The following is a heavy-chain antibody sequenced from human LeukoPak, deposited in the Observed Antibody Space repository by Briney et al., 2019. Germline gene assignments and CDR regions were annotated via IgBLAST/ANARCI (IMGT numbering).Heavy chain of an antibody. V-gene: IGHV4-59*12. Sequence: KPSHTLSLTCTVSGDSISSYYWYWFRQPPGKKLEWIACIYYTGITHYNPSLKSRVTISIDTSKNQFSLRLSFVTAADTAVYYCAREGIVRTYDQWGQGTLVTVSS. CDR1: GDSISSYY. J-gene: IGHJ4*02. CDR2: IYYTGIT. CDR3: AREGIVRTYDQ. D-gene: IGHD1-26*01.